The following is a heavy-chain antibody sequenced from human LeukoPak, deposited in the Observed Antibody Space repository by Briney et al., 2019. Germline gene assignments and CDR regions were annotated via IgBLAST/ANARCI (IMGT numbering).Heavy chain of an antibody. CDR1: GGSFIGYY. CDR2: INHSGST. Sequence: SETLSLTCAVYGGSFIGYYWSWIRQPPGKGLEWIGEINHSGSTNYNPSLKSRVTISVDTSKNQFSLKLSSVTAADTAVYYCARDLGYYKGYYYYYGMDVWGQGTTVTVSS. J-gene: IGHJ6*02. D-gene: IGHD3-9*01. V-gene: IGHV4-34*01. CDR3: ARDLGYYKGYYYYYGMDV.